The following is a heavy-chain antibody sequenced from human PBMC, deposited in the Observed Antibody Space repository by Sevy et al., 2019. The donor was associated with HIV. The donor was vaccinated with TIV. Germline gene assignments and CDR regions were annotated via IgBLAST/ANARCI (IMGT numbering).Heavy chain of an antibody. CDR3: ARVQTVAGLLRRPQRGGVDY. CDR1: GYSISSGYY. V-gene: IGHV4-38-2*01. CDR2: IYHSGST. Sequence: SETLSLTCAVSGYSISSGYYWGWIRQPPGKGLEWIGSIYHSGSTYYNPSLKSRVTISVDTSKNQFSLKLSSVTAADTAVYYCARVQTVAGLLRRPQRGGVDYWGQGTLVTVSS. D-gene: IGHD6-19*01. J-gene: IGHJ4*02.